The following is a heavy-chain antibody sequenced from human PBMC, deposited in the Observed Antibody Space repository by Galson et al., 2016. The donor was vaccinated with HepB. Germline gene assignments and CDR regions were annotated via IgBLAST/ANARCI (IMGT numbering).Heavy chain of an antibody. CDR2: ISGSGGST. CDR3: AKVRSKSGWSWDY. CDR1: GFTFSSYA. Sequence: SLRLSCAASGFTFSSYAMSWVRQAPGKGLEWVSAISGSGGSTYYADSVKGRFTISRDNSKNTLYLQVNSLRAEDTAVYYCAKVRSKSGWSWDYWGRGTLVTVSS. D-gene: IGHD6-19*01. V-gene: IGHV3-23*01. J-gene: IGHJ2*01.